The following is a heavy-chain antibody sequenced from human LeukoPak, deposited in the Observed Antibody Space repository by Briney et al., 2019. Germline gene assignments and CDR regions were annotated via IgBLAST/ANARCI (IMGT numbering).Heavy chain of an antibody. D-gene: IGHD6-19*01. CDR3: ARVSGWRYYYYYMDV. J-gene: IGHJ6*03. Sequence: SETLSLTCTVSGGSISSSSYYWGWIRQPPGKGLEWIGRIYYSGSTYYNPSLKSRVTISVDTSKNQFSLKLSSVTAADTAVYYCARVSGWRYYYYYMDVWGKGTTVTVSS. CDR2: IYYSGST. CDR1: GGSISSSSYY. V-gene: IGHV4-39*07.